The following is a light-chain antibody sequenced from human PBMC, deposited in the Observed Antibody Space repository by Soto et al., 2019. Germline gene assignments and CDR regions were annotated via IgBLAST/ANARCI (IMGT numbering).Light chain of an antibody. CDR1: QSVSSSY. CDR2: GAS. V-gene: IGKV3-20*01. J-gene: IGKJ4*01. CDR3: QQYGSSPLT. Sequence: EIVLTQSPGTLSLSPGERVTISCRASQSVSSSYLAWYQQKPGQAPRLLIYGASSRATGIPDRFSGSGSGTDLTLTISRQETEDFAVYYCQQYGSSPLTFGGGTKVEIK.